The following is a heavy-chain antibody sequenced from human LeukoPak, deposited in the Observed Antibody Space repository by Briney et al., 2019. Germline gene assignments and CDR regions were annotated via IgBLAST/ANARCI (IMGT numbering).Heavy chain of an antibody. D-gene: IGHD6-13*01. V-gene: IGHV4-31*03. CDR1: GGSISSGGYY. J-gene: IGHJ3*02. Sequence: PSQTLSLTCTVSGGSISSGGYYWSWLRQHPGKGLEWIGYIYYSGSTYYNPSLKSRVTISVDTSKNQFSLKLSSVTAADTAVYYCARHAAGTDDAFDIWGQGTMVTVSS. CDR2: IYYSGST. CDR3: ARHAAGTDDAFDI.